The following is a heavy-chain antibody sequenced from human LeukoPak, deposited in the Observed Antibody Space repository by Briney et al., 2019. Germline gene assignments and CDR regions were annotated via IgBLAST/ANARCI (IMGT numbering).Heavy chain of an antibody. CDR3: ARDSAVRHFWSGYYGY. CDR1: GYTFTRYY. V-gene: IGHV1-2*02. CDR2: INPNSGGT. D-gene: IGHD3-3*02. Sequence: ASVKVPCQASGYTFTRYYIHWVGPAPGKGLEWMGWINPNSGGTNYAQKFQGRVTMTRDTSISTAYMELSRLRSDDTAVYYCARDSAVRHFWSGYYGYWGQGTLVTVSS. J-gene: IGHJ4*02.